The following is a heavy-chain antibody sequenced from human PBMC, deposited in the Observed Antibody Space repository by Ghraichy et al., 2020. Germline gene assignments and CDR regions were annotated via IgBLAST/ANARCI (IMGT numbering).Heavy chain of an antibody. J-gene: IGHJ2*01. CDR3: AGPYYYNSGGYSWYFDL. D-gene: IGHD3-22*01. Sequence: GGSLRLSCEASGFTFSSYAMSWVRQAPGKGLEWVSAMSSSGGSTYYADSVKGRFTISRDNSKNTLYLQMNSLRAEDTAVYYCAGPYYYNSGGYSWYFDLWGRGTLVTVSS. CDR1: GFTFSSYA. CDR2: MSSSGGST. V-gene: IGHV3-23*01.